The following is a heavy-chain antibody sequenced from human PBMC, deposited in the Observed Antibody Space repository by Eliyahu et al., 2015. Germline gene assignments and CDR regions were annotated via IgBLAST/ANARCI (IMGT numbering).Heavy chain of an antibody. Sequence: EVQLVESGGGLVQPGRSLRLSCXASGFPFDDYAXHWVRQAPGEGLEWVSGISWNSGSIGYADSVKGRFTISRDNAKNSLYLQMNSLRAEDTALYYCAKSGNWNRYGMDVWGQGTTVTVSS. D-gene: IGHD1-1*01. CDR3: AKSGNWNRYGMDV. CDR1: GFPFDDYA. J-gene: IGHJ6*02. CDR2: ISWNSGSI. V-gene: IGHV3-9*01.